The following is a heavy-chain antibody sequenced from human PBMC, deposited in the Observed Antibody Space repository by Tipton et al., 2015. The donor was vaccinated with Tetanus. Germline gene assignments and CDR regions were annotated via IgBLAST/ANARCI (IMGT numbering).Heavy chain of an antibody. CDR1: GFTLSRNS. D-gene: IGHD2-8*01. CDR3: VRGARGWVMYYHFDS. J-gene: IGHJ4*02. Sequence: SLRLSCAASGFTLSRNSMNWVRQAPGKGLEWVSSISGSGSYISYADSVKGRFTISRDNAKNSLYLQMSSLRVEDTAVYYCVRGARGWVMYYHFDSWGQGTQVVVSS. CDR2: ISGSGSYI. V-gene: IGHV3-21*01.